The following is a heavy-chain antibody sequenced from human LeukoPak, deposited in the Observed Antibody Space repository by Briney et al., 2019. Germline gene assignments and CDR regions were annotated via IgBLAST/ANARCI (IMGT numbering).Heavy chain of an antibody. J-gene: IGHJ4*02. V-gene: IGHV1-18*01. CDR2: ISAYNGNT. D-gene: IGHD3-3*01. CDR3: ARFSYDFWSGYYSPSDY. Sequence: GASVKVSCKAYGYTFTSYGISWVRQAPGQGLEWMGWISAYNGNTNYAQKLQGRVTMTTDTSTSTAYMELRSLRSDDTAVYYCARFSYDFWSGYYSPSDYWGQGTLVTVSS. CDR1: GYTFTSYG.